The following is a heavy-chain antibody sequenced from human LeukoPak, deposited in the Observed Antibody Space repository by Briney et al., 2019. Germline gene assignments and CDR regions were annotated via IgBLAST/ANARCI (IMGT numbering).Heavy chain of an antibody. J-gene: IGHJ4*02. Sequence: GGSLRLSCAASGFTFSSYDMHWVRQATGKGLEWVSAIGTAGDPYYPGSVKGRFTISRENAKNSLYLQINSLRAGDTAVYYCARGVGYCSGGSCPAGYFDYWGQGTLVTVSS. CDR3: ARGVGYCSGGSCPAGYFDY. CDR1: GFTFSSYD. D-gene: IGHD2-15*01. CDR2: IGTAGDP. V-gene: IGHV3-13*05.